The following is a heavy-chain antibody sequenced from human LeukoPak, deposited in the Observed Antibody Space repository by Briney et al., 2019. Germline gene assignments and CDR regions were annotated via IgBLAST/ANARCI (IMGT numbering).Heavy chain of an antibody. Sequence: GGSLRLSCAASGFTVSSKCMSWVRQAPGKGLEWVSVIYSGGSTYYADSVKGRFTISRDNSKNTVYIQMNTLRAEDTAVYYCAREYSSSSGSVSDYWGQGTLVTVSS. D-gene: IGHD6-6*01. CDR1: GFTVSSKC. V-gene: IGHV3-66*01. CDR2: IYSGGST. J-gene: IGHJ4*02. CDR3: AREYSSSSGSVSDY.